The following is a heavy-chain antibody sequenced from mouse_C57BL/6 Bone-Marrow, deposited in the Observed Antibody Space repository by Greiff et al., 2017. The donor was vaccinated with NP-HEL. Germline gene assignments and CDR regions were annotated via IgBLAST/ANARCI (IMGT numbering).Heavy chain of an antibody. V-gene: IGHV1-55*01. CDR1: GYTFTSYW. CDR2: IYPGSGST. D-gene: IGHD2-2*01. Sequence: QVQLQQPGAELVKPGASVKMSCKASGYTFTSYWITWVKQRPGQGLEWIGDIYPGSGSTNYNEKFKSKATLTVDTSSSTAYMQLSSLTSDDSAVYDCAKGNMVTTDYAMDYWGQGTSVTVSS. J-gene: IGHJ4*01. CDR3: AKGNMVTTDYAMDY.